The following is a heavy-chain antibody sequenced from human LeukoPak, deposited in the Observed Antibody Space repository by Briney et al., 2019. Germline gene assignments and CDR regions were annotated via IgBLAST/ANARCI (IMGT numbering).Heavy chain of an antibody. V-gene: IGHV3-30*02. CDR3: AKNGDRGAFCTGGTCYPYFYYYMDV. Sequence: GGSLRLSCAASRFTFSSYGMHWVRQAPGKGLEWVAYIQYDGSNEQYADSVKGRFSISRDSSKNILYLQMSSLRAEDTAIYYCAKNGDRGAFCTGGTCYPYFYYYMDVWGKGTTVTI. CDR1: RFTFSSYG. D-gene: IGHD2-15*01. J-gene: IGHJ6*03. CDR2: IQYDGSNE.